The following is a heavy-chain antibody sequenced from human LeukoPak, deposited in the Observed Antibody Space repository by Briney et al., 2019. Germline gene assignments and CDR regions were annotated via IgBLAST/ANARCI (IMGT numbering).Heavy chain of an antibody. CDR2: IYYSGST. Sequence: PSETLSLTCTVSGGSISSSSYYWGWIRQPPGKGLEWIGSIYYSGSTYYNPSLKSRVTILVDTSKNQFSLKLSSVTAADTAVYYCARARIQLWLGSAYNWFDPWGQGTLVTVSS. CDR1: GGSISSSSYY. J-gene: IGHJ5*02. CDR3: ARARIQLWLGSAYNWFDP. V-gene: IGHV4-39*07. D-gene: IGHD5-18*01.